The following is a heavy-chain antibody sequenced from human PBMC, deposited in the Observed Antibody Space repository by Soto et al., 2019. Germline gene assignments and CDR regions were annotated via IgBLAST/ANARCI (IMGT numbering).Heavy chain of an antibody. CDR1: GFTFSTYT. CDR3: ARDLYGDYVFDY. V-gene: IGHV3-21*01. D-gene: IGHD4-17*01. Sequence: EVQLVESGGGLVKPGGSLRLSCAASGFTFSTYTMYWVRQAPGKGLEWVSSISSSSYIYYADSMKGRFTISRDNAKNSLYLQMNSLRAEDTAVYYCARDLYGDYVFDYWGQGTLVTVSS. CDR2: ISSSSYI. J-gene: IGHJ4*02.